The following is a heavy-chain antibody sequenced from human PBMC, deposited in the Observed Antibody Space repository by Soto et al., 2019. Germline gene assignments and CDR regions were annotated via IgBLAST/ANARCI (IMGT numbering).Heavy chain of an antibody. V-gene: IGHV3-23*01. Sequence: GGSLRLSFPAAVFTFSSYPMSWVLQSPGKGLEWFSATSGSGGSTYYADSVNGQFTISIDNSKNPLGRQVSSLRPEDTAAYYCANKLPPARIVSCGHGRLVTGSS. CDR2: TSGSGGST. D-gene: IGHD1-7*01. J-gene: IGHJ4*01. CDR1: VFTFSSYP. CDR3: ANKLPPARIVS.